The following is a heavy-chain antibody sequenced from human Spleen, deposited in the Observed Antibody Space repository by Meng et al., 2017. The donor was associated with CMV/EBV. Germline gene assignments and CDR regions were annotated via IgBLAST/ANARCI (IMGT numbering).Heavy chain of an antibody. V-gene: IGHV3-30-3*01. D-gene: IGHD3-3*01. CDR3: ARDYDFWSGYGMDV. CDR1: GFNFRSFA. CDR2: ISDSGNKR. Sequence: GESLKISCGGSGFNFRSFALHWVRQAPGKGLEWVALISDSGNKRFYADSVTGRFTISRDNSKNTLYLQMNSLRAEDTAVYYCARDYDFWSGYGMDVWGQGTTVTVSS. J-gene: IGHJ6*02.